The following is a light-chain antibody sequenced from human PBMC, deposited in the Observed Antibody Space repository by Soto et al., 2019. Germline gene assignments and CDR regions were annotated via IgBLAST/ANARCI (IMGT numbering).Light chain of an antibody. J-gene: IGLJ1*01. CDR3: SSYISRSIYV. V-gene: IGLV2-14*01. Sequence: QSSLTQPASVSGSPGQSIAISCTGSGSDVGGYNYVSWYQQHPGKAPKLMIYEVSNRPSGVSNRFSGSKSGNTDYLTISGLQDEDVADYYWSSYISRSIYVSGTGTKV. CDR1: GSDVGGYNY. CDR2: EVS.